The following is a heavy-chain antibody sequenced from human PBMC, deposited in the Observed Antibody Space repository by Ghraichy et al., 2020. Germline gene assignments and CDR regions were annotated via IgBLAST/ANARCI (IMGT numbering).Heavy chain of an antibody. D-gene: IGHD2-15*01. V-gene: IGHV4-34*01. CDR3: ARGGGTQSFDY. Sequence: STNYNPSLKSRVTISVDTSKNQFSLKLSSVTAADMAVYFCARGGGTQSFDYLGQGILV. CDR2: ST. J-gene: IGHJ4*02.